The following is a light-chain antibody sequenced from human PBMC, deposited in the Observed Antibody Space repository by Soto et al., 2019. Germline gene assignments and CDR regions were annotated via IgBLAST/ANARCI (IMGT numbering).Light chain of an antibody. CDR3: QQRSNWPPIT. CDR2: DAS. Sequence: EIVLTQSPVTLSLSPGERATLSCWASQSVSSYLAWYQQRPGQAPRLLIYDASNRATGIPARFSGSGSGTDFTLTISSLEPEDFAVYYCQQRSNWPPITFGQGTRLE. CDR1: QSVSSY. J-gene: IGKJ5*01. V-gene: IGKV3-11*01.